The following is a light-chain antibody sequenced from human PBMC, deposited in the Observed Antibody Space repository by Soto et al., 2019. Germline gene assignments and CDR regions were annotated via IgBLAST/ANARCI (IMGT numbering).Light chain of an antibody. V-gene: IGKV3-20*01. CDR3: QQYGGSSWT. Sequence: EIVLTKSPATLSLSSGARAALSCRASQSVSSSYLSWYQQKPGQAPRLLIYASVQRATGIPDRFSGSASGTDFTLTISRLEPEDFAVYYCQQYGGSSWTFGQGTKVDIK. CDR1: QSVSSSY. J-gene: IGKJ1*01. CDR2: ASV.